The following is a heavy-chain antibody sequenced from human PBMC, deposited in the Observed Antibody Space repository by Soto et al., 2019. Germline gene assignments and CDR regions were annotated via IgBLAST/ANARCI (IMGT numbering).Heavy chain of an antibody. CDR1: GFTFSSYA. D-gene: IGHD1-7*01. Sequence: GGSLRLSCAASGFTFSSYAMSWVRQAPGKGLEWVSAISGSGGSTYYADSVKGRFTISRDNSKNTLYLQMNSLRAEDTAVYYCAKDFRRDATTTDYGMDVWRHATTVTAP. CDR2: ISGSGGST. J-gene: IGHJ6*02. V-gene: IGHV3-23*01. CDR3: AKDFRRDATTTDYGMDV.